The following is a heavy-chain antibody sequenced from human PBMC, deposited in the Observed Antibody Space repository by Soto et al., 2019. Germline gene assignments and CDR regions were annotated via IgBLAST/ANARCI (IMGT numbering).Heavy chain of an antibody. V-gene: IGHV3-23*01. CDR3: AKDYVGDYGSFDY. D-gene: IGHD4-17*01. CDR1: GFTFSSHA. CDR2: ISGSGANT. J-gene: IGHJ4*02. Sequence: EVQVLESGGGLVQPGGSLRLSCAASGFTFSSHAMSWVRRAPGKGLEWVSAISGSGANTYYADSVKGRVTISRDNSKSTLYLQMNSLRAEDTAVYYCAKDYVGDYGSFDYWGQGTLVTVSS.